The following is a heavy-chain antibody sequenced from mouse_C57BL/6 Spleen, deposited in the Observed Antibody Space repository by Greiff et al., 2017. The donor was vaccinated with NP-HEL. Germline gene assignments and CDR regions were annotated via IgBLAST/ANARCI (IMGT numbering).Heavy chain of an antibody. Sequence: VQLQQSGAELVRPGASVKLSCTASGFNIKDDYMHWVKQRPEQGLEWIGWIDPENGDTEYASKFQGKATITADTSSNTAYLQLSSLTSEDTAVYYCTRITTVVATDFDYWGQGTTLTVSS. CDR2: IDPENGDT. D-gene: IGHD1-1*01. V-gene: IGHV14-4*01. J-gene: IGHJ2*01. CDR1: GFNIKDDY. CDR3: TRITTVVATDFDY.